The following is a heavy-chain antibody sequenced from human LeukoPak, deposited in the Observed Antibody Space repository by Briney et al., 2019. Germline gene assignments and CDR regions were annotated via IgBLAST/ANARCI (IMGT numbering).Heavy chain of an antibody. CDR1: GFTFDEYA. CDR2: ISGDGGVP. J-gene: IGHJ3*02. CDR3: AKSVSLPDASDI. Sequence: PGGTLRLSCAAPGFTFDEYAMKWGRQAPGKGLEWVSLISGDGGVPYYADSVKGRFTISRDNSKNSVYLQMISLRPEDTALYYCAKSVSLPDASDIWGQGTMVTVSS. V-gene: IGHV3-43*02. D-gene: IGHD2-15*01.